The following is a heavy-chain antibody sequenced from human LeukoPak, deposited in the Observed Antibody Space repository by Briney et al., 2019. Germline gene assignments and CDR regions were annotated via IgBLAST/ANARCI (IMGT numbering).Heavy chain of an antibody. CDR1: GGTLSSYA. CDR2: IIPIFGTA. CDR3: ARDSYYGSGGHNWFDP. V-gene: IGHV1-69*13. D-gene: IGHD3-10*01. J-gene: IGHJ5*02. Sequence: SAKDSCKASGGTLSSYAISWVRQAPGQGLEWMGGIIPIFGTANYAQKFQGRVTITPDESTSTAYMELSSLRSEDTAVYYCARDSYYGSGGHNWFDPWGQGTLVTVSS.